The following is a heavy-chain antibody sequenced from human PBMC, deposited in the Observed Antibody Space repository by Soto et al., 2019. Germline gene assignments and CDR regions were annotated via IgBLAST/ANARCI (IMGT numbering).Heavy chain of an antibody. D-gene: IGHD6-6*01. Sequence: PGESLKISCNGSGYSFSSHWIGWVRQMPGKGLEWMGIIYPGDSNIRYSPSFEGQIDMSADRSINTAYLRLSGLKASDTATYYCARHLDEYSSASGFDYWGQGTLVTVSS. CDR2: IYPGDSNI. J-gene: IGHJ4*02. CDR3: ARHLDEYSSASGFDY. V-gene: IGHV5-51*01. CDR1: GYSFSSHW.